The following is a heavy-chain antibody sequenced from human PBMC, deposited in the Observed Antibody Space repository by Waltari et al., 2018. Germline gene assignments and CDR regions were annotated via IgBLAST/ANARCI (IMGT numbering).Heavy chain of an antibody. CDR2: IYHNGSS. Sequence: QVQLQESGPGLVKPSETLSLTCAVSGYSISSGYYWGWIRQPPGKGLGWIGNIYHNGSSYCNRYLKGRVTISVDTSKNQFSLKLSSVTAADTAVYDCARIYCSSTSCYCLDWGQGTLVTVSS. CDR3: ARIYCSSTSCYCLD. CDR1: GYSISSGYY. V-gene: IGHV4-38-2*01. D-gene: IGHD2-2*01. J-gene: IGHJ4*02.